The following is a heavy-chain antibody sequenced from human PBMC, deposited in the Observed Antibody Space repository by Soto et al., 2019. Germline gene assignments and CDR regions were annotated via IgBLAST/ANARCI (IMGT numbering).Heavy chain of an antibody. Sequence: GASVKVSCKASGGTFSSYAISWVRQAPGQGLEWMGGIIPIFGTANYAQKFQGRVTITADKSTSTAYMELSSLRPEDTAVYYCARDSTRGYSYDDFDYWGQGTLVTVSS. CDR1: GGTFSSYA. V-gene: IGHV1-69*06. CDR2: IIPIFGTA. J-gene: IGHJ4*02. D-gene: IGHD5-18*01. CDR3: ARDSTRGYSYDDFDY.